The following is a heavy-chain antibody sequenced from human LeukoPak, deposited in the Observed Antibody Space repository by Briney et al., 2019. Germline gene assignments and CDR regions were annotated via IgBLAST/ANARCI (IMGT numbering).Heavy chain of an antibody. CDR3: AKRYCSSTSCYYDY. J-gene: IGHJ4*02. Sequence: PGGSLRLSCAASEFTFSTYLMTWVRQAPGKGLEWVANINQDGSETYYVDSVKGRFTISRDNAKNSLYLQMNSLRAEDTAVYYCAKRYCSSTSCYYDYWGQGTLVTVSS. CDR2: INQDGSET. V-gene: IGHV3-7*03. D-gene: IGHD2-2*01. CDR1: EFTFSTYL.